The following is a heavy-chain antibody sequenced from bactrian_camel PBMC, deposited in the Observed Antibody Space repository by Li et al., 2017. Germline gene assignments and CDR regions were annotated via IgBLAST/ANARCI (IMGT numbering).Heavy chain of an antibody. CDR2: LGVLGEK. V-gene: IGHV3S42*01. CDR3: AKDWPKFGNLVAHT. CDR1: GLTASRC. J-gene: IGHJ4*01. Sequence: VQLVESGGGSVQPGGSLTLSCAASGLTASRCMGWFRQAPGKAHEGIAGLGVLGEKSYESSVKGRFTISRDNAKNTVYLQLNSLKTEDTAMYYCAKDWPKFGNLVAHTRGQGTQVTVS. D-gene: IGHD1*01.